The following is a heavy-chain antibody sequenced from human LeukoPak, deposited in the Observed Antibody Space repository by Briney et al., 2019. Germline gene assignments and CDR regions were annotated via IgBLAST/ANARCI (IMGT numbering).Heavy chain of an antibody. D-gene: IGHD6-6*01. CDR1: GGSINTPNYY. CDR3: ARHAFTARDHDY. V-gene: IGHV4-39*01. J-gene: IGHJ4*02. CDR2: IFYSGGT. Sequence: SETLSLTCTVSGGSINTPNYYWGWIRQTPGKGLEWIGNIFYSGGTYYSPSLTSRVTISLDTSRNQFSLKLNSVTAADTAVYYCARHAFTARDHDYWGQGTLVTVSS.